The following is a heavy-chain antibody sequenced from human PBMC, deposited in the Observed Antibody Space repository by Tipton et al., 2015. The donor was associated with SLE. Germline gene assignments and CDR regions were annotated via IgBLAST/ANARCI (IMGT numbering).Heavy chain of an antibody. CDR1: GGSFSGYY. J-gene: IGHJ4*02. V-gene: IGHV4-59*10. CDR3: ARDWWSGSGLALDY. Sequence: TLSLTCAVYGGSFSGYYWSWIRQPPGKGLEWIGRIYTSGSTNYNPSLKSRVTMSVDTSKNQFSLKLSSVTAADTAVYYCARDWWSGSGLALDYWGQGTLVTVSS. D-gene: IGHD3-3*01. CDR2: IYTSGST.